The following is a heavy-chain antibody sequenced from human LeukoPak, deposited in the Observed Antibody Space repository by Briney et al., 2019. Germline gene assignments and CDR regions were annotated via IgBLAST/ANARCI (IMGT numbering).Heavy chain of an antibody. Sequence: SGTLSLTCTVSGGSISSSSYYWGWIRQPPGKGLEWIGSIYYSGSTYYNPSLKSRVTISVDTSKNQFSLKLSSVTAADTAVYYCARQGIAARPSQFDYWGQGTLVTVSS. CDR1: GGSISSSSYY. CDR2: IYYSGST. D-gene: IGHD6-6*01. J-gene: IGHJ4*02. V-gene: IGHV4-39*01. CDR3: ARQGIAARPSQFDY.